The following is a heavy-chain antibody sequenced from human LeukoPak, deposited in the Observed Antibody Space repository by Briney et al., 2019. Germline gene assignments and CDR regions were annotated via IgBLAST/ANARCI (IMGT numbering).Heavy chain of an antibody. D-gene: IGHD5-12*01. V-gene: IGHV3-15*01. J-gene: IGHJ6*03. CDR2: IKSKTDGGTT. CDR1: GFTFSNAW. CDR3: TTEYSGYDYFRYYYYMDV. Sequence: PGGSLRLSCAASGFTFSNAWMSWVRQAPGKGLEWVGRIKSKTDGGTTDYTAPVKGRFTISRDDSKNTLYLQMNSLKTEDTAVYYCTTEYSGYDYFRYYYYMDVWGKGTTVTVSS.